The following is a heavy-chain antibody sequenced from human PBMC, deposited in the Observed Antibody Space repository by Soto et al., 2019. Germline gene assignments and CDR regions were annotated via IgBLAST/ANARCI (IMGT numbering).Heavy chain of an antibody. Sequence: PGWSLRLSCAASGFTFSSYSINWVRHAPGKGLEWVSYISSSSSTIYYADSVKGRFTISRDNAKNSLYLQMNSLRDEDTAVYYCARHIRSWLTTDAFDIWRHGIMLTV. CDR2: ISSSSSTI. CDR1: GFTFSSYS. J-gene: IGHJ3*02. CDR3: ARHIRSWLTTDAFDI. V-gene: IGHV3-48*02. D-gene: IGHD6-13*01.